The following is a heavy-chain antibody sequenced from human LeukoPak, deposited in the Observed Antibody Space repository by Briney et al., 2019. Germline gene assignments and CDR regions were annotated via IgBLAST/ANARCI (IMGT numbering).Heavy chain of an antibody. Sequence: PSETLSLTCTVSGGSISSYYWSWIRQPPGKGLEWIGYIYYSGSTNYNPSLKSRVTISVDTSKNQFSLKLSSVTAADTAVYYCARWGYGNGWSVDPWGQGTLVTVSS. CDR3: ARWGYGNGWSVDP. V-gene: IGHV4-59*01. CDR2: IYYSGST. CDR1: GGSISSYY. D-gene: IGHD6-19*01. J-gene: IGHJ5*02.